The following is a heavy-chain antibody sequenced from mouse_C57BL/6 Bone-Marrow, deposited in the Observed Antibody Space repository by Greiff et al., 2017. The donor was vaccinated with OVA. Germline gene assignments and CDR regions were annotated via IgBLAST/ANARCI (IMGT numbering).Heavy chain of an antibody. CDR2: IDPENGDT. CDR3: TAYRVAY. Sequence: EVTLMESGAELVRPGASVKLSCTASGFNIKDDYMPWVKQRPEQGLEWIGWIDPENGDTEYASKFQGKATITADTSSNTAYLQLSSLTSEDTAVYYCTAYRVAYWGQGTLVTVSA. J-gene: IGHJ3*01. CDR1: GFNIKDDY. V-gene: IGHV14-4*01.